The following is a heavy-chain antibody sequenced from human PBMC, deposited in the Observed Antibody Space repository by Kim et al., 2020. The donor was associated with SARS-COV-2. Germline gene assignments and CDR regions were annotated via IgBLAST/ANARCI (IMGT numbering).Heavy chain of an antibody. CDR1: GFTFNNYA. D-gene: IGHD3-10*01. CDR2: ISSSGDNT. Sequence: GGSLRLSCAASGFTFNNYAMSWVRQAPGKGLEWVSSISSSGDNTYYADSVKGRFTISRDNSKNTLYLQTNSLRAEDTAVYYCAKDAPLLWFGEFDYWGQGTLVTVS. J-gene: IGHJ4*02. CDR3: AKDAPLLWFGEFDY. V-gene: IGHV3-23*01.